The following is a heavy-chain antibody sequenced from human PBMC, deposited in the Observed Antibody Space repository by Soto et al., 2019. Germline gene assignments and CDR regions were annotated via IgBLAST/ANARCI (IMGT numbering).Heavy chain of an antibody. Sequence: QVQLVQSGAEVKKPGSSVKVSCKASGGTFSSYAISWVRQAPGQGLEWMGGIIPIFGTANYAQKFQGRVTITADECTSTAYMELSSLRSEDAAVYYCARVEDIVLVPAAAYYYYGMDVWGQGTTVTVSS. J-gene: IGHJ6*02. D-gene: IGHD2-2*01. CDR1: GGTFSSYA. CDR2: IIPIFGTA. V-gene: IGHV1-69*12. CDR3: ARVEDIVLVPAAAYYYYGMDV.